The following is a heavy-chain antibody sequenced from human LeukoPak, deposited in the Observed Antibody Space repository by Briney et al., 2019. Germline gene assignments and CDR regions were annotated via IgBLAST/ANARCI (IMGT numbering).Heavy chain of an antibody. CDR2: ISYGGSNK. Sequence: PGRSLILSCAASGFTFSSYAMHWVRQAPGKGLEWVAVISYGGSNKYYADSVKGRFTISRDNSKNTLYLQMNSLRAEDTAVYYCASGEVIAGSFDYWGQGTLVTVSS. CDR3: ASGEVIAGSFDY. V-gene: IGHV3-30*04. D-gene: IGHD2-21*01. J-gene: IGHJ4*02. CDR1: GFTFSSYA.